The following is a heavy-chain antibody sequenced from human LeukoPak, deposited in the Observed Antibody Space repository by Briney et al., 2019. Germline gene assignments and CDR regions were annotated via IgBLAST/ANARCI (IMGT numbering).Heavy chain of an antibody. CDR1: GFTVSSNY. Sequence: TGGSLRLSCAASGFTVSSNYMSWVRQAPGKGLEWVSFIYSGGSTYYADSVKGRFTISRDNSKNTLYLQMNSLRAEDTAVYYCARESPYGMDVWGQGTTVTVSS. CDR3: ARESPYGMDV. V-gene: IGHV3-66*01. J-gene: IGHJ6*02. CDR2: IYSGGST.